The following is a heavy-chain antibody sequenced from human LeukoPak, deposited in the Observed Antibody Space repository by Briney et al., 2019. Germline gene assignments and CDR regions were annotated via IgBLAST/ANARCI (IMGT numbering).Heavy chain of an antibody. CDR1: GFTFSSYA. D-gene: IGHD4-17*01. V-gene: IGHV3-64*01. CDR3: ARESDYGDYSFNY. CDR2: ISSNGGST. Sequence: GGSLRLSCAASGFTFSSYAMHWVRQAPGKGLEYVSAISSNGGSTYYANSVKGRFTISRDNSKNTLYLQMGSLRAEDMAVYYCARESDYGDYSFNYWGQGTLATVSS. J-gene: IGHJ4*02.